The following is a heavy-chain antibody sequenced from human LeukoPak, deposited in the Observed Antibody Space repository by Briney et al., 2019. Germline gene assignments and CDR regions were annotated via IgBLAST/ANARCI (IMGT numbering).Heavy chain of an antibody. CDR2: INSDGSRT. D-gene: IGHD3-22*01. CDR1: GFTFSSYW. J-gene: IGHJ3*02. Sequence: GGSLRLSCAASGFTFSSYWMHWVRQAPGKRLVWVSRINSDGSRTTYADSVKGRFTISRDNAKNTLYLQMNSLRAEDTAVYYCARDRSDYYDSSGYDAFDIWGQGTMVTVSS. CDR3: ARDRSDYYDSSGYDAFDI. V-gene: IGHV3-74*01.